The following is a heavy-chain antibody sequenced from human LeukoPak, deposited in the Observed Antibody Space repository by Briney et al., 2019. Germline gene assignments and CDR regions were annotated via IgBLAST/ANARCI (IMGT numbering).Heavy chain of an antibody. V-gene: IGHV3-43*01. J-gene: IGHJ4*02. D-gene: IGHD3-22*01. CDR3: ATGLHYYDSSGYYPYYFDY. CDR1: GFTFDDYT. Sequence: GGSLRLSCAASGFTFDDYTMHWVRQAPGKGLEWVSLTSWDGGSTYYADSVKGRFTISRDNSKNSLYLQMNSLRTEDTALYYCATGLHYYDSSGYYPYYFDYWGQGTLVTVSS. CDR2: TSWDGGST.